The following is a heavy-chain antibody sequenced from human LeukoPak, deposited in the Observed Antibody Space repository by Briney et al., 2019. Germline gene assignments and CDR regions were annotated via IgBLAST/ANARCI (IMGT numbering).Heavy chain of an antibody. V-gene: IGHV4-34*12. CDR1: GVSFSGYH. D-gene: IGHD6-19*01. CDR3: ARNNSNGFDF. J-gene: IGHJ4*02. CDR2: IFQSVST. Sequence: PSETLSLTCAVYGVSFSGYHWNWIRQFPGKGLEWIGTIFQSVSTYYNPSLKSRVTTSVDTSKNQFSLKLSSVTAADTAVYYCARNNSNGFDFWSQGTLVTVSS.